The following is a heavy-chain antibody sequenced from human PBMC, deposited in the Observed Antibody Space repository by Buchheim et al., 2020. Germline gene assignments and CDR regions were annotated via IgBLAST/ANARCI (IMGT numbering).Heavy chain of an antibody. J-gene: IGHJ5*02. CDR3: ARDRSYCSGGSCYSVSRVFDP. CDR2: TYYSGST. D-gene: IGHD2-15*01. CDR1: GGSISSYY. V-gene: IGHV4-59*01. Sequence: QVQLQESGPGLVKPSETLSLTCTVSGGSISSYYWSWIRQPPGKGLEWIGYTYYSGSTNYNPSLKSRVTISVDTSKNQFSLKLSSVTAADTAVYYCARDRSYCSGGSCYSVSRVFDPWGQGTL.